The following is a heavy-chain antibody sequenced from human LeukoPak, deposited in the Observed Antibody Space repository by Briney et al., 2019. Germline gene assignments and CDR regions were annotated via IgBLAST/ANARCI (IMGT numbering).Heavy chain of an antibody. CDR3: ARAKGIAVADL. CDR2: ISSSSHYM. CDR1: GFTFSSYS. V-gene: IGHV3-21*01. J-gene: IGHJ4*02. D-gene: IGHD6-19*01. Sequence: GGSLRLSCAASGFTFSSYSMNWVRQAPGKGLEWVPSISSSSHYMYYADSVKGRFIISRDNAKNSLYLQLNSLRAEDTALYYCARAKGIAVADLWGQGTLVTVSS.